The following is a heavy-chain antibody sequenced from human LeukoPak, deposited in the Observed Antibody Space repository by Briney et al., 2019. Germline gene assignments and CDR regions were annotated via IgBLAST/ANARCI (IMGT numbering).Heavy chain of an antibody. CDR3: ARARGYSSGYWDY. Sequence: SQTLSLTCAISGDSVSSSSAAWNWVRQSPSRGLEWLGRTYYRSKWYNDYAVSVKSRMTVNPDTSKNQFSLQLNSVTPEDTAVYYCARARGYSSGYWDYWGQGTLVTVSS. CDR2: TYYRSKWYN. D-gene: IGHD3-22*01. CDR1: GDSVSSSSAA. V-gene: IGHV6-1*01. J-gene: IGHJ4*02.